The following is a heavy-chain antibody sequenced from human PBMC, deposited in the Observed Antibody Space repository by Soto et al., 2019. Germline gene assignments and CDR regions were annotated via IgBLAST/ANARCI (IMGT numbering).Heavy chain of an antibody. CDR3: AKVTVAGLMSYFDY. CDR1: GFTFSSYA. Sequence: GGSLRLSCAASGFTFSSYAMSWVRQAPGKGLEWVSAISGSGGSTYYADSVKGRFTISRDNSKNTLYLQMNSLRAEDTAVHYCAKVTVAGLMSYFDYWGQGTLVTVSS. V-gene: IGHV3-23*01. D-gene: IGHD6-19*01. J-gene: IGHJ4*02. CDR2: ISGSGGST.